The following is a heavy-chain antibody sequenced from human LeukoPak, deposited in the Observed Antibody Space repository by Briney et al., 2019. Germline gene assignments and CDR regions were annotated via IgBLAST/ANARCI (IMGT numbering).Heavy chain of an antibody. CDR2: IYTNGST. V-gene: IGHV4-61*02. CDR1: GGSISSGSYY. D-gene: IGHD3-22*01. CDR3: AREGYYDSSGYTLFDY. J-gene: IGHJ4*02. Sequence: SETLSLTCTVSGGSISSGSYYWSWIRQPAGKGLEWMGRIYTNGSTNYNPSLKSRVTISVDTSKNQFSLKLSSVTAADMAVYYCAREGYYDSSGYTLFDYWGQGTLVTVSS.